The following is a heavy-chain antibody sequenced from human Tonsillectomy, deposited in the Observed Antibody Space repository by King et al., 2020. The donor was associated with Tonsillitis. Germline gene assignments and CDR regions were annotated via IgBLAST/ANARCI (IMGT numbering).Heavy chain of an antibody. Sequence: QLQESGPGLVKPSETLSLTCAVSGVSISTTPYYWGWIRQSPGKGLEWIGSIYYSGRTYDNPSLKSRVTISVDMSNNQFSLKLSSVTAADTAVSSCARGPDFDFWSGYYKAYFDSWGQGTLVTVSS. CDR1: GVSISTTPYY. V-gene: IGHV4-39*01. CDR2: IYYSGRT. J-gene: IGHJ4*02. CDR3: ARGPDFDFWSGYYKAYFDS. D-gene: IGHD3-3*01.